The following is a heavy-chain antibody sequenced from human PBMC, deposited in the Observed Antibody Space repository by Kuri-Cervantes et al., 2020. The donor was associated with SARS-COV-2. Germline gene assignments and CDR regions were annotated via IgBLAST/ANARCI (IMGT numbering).Heavy chain of an antibody. J-gene: IGHJ5*02. Sequence: SETLSLTCTVSGGSISSYYWSWIRQPPGKGLEWIGYIYYSGSTNYSPSLKSRVTISVDTSKNQFSLKLRYVTAADTAVYYCARAPDYYDFWSDYYRNWLDPWGQGTLVTVSS. D-gene: IGHD3-3*01. V-gene: IGHV4-59*01. CDR3: ARAPDYYDFWSDYYRNWLDP. CDR1: GGSISSYY. CDR2: IYYSGST.